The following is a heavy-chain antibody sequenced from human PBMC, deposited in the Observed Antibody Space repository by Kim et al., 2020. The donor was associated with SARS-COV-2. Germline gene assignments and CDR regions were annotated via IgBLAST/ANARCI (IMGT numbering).Heavy chain of an antibody. CDR2: IYSGGST. CDR3: ARLSTGSIYYYYYGMDV. J-gene: IGHJ6*02. V-gene: IGHV3-53*04. Sequence: GGSLRLSCAASGFTVSSNYMSWVRQAPGKGLEWVSVIYSGGSTYYADSVKGRFTISRHNSKNTLYLQMNSLRAEDTAVYYCARLSTGSIYYYYYGMDVWGQGTTVTVSS. CDR1: GFTVSSNY. D-gene: IGHD1-1*01.